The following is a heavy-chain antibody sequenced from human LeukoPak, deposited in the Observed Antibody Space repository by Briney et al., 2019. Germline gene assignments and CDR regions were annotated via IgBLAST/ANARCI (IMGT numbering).Heavy chain of an antibody. CDR1: GFTVSSNF. CDR3: ARGGVDYYGSGTYYLMYYFDY. D-gene: IGHD3-10*01. Sequence: AGSLRLTCAASGFTVSSNFLSWVRQAPGQGLEWVSLIYNGGSTDYKESVRGRFTISRDNSKNMLYLQMNSLRAEDTAVYFCARGGVDYYGSGTYYLMYYFDYWGQGALVTVSS. V-gene: IGHV3-53*01. J-gene: IGHJ4*02. CDR2: IYNGGST.